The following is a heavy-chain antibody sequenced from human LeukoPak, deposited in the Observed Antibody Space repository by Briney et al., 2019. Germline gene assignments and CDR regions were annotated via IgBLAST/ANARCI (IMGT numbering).Heavy chain of an antibody. D-gene: IGHD3-3*01. CDR3: ARPGLGFWSGYGY. V-gene: IGHV1-2*02. J-gene: IGHJ4*02. CDR2: INPNSGGT. Sequence: GASVKVSCKASGYTFTGYYMHWVRQAPGQGLEWMGWINPNSGGTNYAQKFQGRVTMTRDTSISTAYMELSRLRSDDTAVYYCARPGLGFWSGYGYWGQGTLVTVSS. CDR1: GYTFTGYY.